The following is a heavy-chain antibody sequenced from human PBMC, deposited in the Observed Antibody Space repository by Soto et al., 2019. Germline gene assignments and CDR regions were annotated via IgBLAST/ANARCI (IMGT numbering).Heavy chain of an antibody. J-gene: IGHJ4*02. V-gene: IGHV4-38-2*02. D-gene: IGHD5-18*01. CDR2: VYRSGNA. CDR1: GYSISSGFY. CDR3: ARDRGIRLWRIDY. Sequence: PSETLSLTCAISGYSISSGFYWGWIRQSPGKGLEWIGNVYRSGNAYYNPSLRSQVTISMDTSKNEVSLRLNAVTAADTAVYYCARDRGIRLWRIDYSGQVPLVTFST.